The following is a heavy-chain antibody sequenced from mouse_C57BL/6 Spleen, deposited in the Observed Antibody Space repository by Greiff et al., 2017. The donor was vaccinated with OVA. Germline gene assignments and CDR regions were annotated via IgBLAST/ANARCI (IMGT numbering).Heavy chain of an antibody. V-gene: IGHV1-4*01. CDR3: ARDSNYGDYFDY. D-gene: IGHD2-5*01. CDR2: INPSSGYT. CDR1: GYTFTSYT. J-gene: IGHJ2*01. Sequence: QVQLQQSGAELASPGASVKMSCKASGYTFTSYTMHWVKQRPGQGLEWIGYINPSSGYTKYNQKFKDKATLTADKSSSTAYMQLSSLTSEDSAVYYCARDSNYGDYFDYWGQGTTLTVSS.